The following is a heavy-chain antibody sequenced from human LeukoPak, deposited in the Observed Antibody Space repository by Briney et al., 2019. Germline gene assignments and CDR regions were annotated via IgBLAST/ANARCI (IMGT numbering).Heavy chain of an antibody. D-gene: IGHD2/OR15-2a*01. V-gene: IGHV4-4*02. CDR2: IFHSGTT. CDR3: ARLTPTTLSLYYYYMDV. Sequence: PSETLSLTCAVSGGSISSSNWWSWVRQPPGKGLEWIGRIFHSGTTDYKTSLKGRVTISVDNSKNQFSLTLTSVTAADTAVYYCARLTPTTLSLYYYYMDVWGKGTTVTVSS. CDR1: GGSISSSNW. J-gene: IGHJ6*03.